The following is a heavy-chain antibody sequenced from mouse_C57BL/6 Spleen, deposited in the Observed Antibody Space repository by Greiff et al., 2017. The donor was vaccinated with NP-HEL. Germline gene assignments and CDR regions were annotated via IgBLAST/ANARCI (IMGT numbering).Heavy chain of an antibody. D-gene: IGHD1-2*01. Sequence: EVKVVESGGDLVKPGGSLKLSCAASGFTFSSYGMSWVRQTPDKRLEWVATISSGGSYTYYPDSVKGRFTISKDNAKNTLYLQMSSLKSEDKAMYYSARHESATAPFDYWGHSTTLTVSS. CDR3: ARHESATAPFDY. CDR1: GFTFSSYG. CDR2: ISSGGSYT. V-gene: IGHV5-6*01. J-gene: IGHJ2*01.